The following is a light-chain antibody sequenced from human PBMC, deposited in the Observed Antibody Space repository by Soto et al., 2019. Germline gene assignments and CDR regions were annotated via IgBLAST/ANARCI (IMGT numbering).Light chain of an antibody. V-gene: IGLV2-14*01. J-gene: IGLJ2*01. CDR3: SSYTSSSTPYVV. CDR1: SSDVGGYNY. CDR2: EVS. Sequence: QSALTQPASVSGSPGQSITISCTGTSSDVGGYNYVSWYQTHPGKAPKLMIYEVSNRPSGVSNRFSGSKSGNTASLTISGLQAEDEADYYCSSYTSSSTPYVVFGGGTKLTVL.